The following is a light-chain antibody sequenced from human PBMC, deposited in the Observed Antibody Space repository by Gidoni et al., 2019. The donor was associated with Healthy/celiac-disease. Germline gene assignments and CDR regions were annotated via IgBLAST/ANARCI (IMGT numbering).Light chain of an antibody. CDR2: KAS. CDR3: QQYNDYPWT. Sequence: DIQMTQSPSTLSASVGDRVTITCRASQSITSWLAWYQQKPGKAPKLLIYKASSLESGVPSRFSGSGSGTDFTLTISSLQPDDFATYYCQQYNDYPWTFGQGTKVEIK. CDR1: QSITSW. V-gene: IGKV1-5*03. J-gene: IGKJ1*01.